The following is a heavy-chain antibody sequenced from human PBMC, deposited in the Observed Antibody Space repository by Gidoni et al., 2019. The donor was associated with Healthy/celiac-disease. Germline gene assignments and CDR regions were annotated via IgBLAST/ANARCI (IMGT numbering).Heavy chain of an antibody. J-gene: IGHJ4*02. CDR3: ARQTPGPYYDSVISTGDY. CDR1: GFTFSSHS. Sequence: EVQLVESGGGLVKPGGSLRLSCAASGFTFSSHSMNWVRQAPGTGLEWVSSISSSSSYIYYADSVKGRFTISRDNAKNSLYLQMNSLRAEDTAVYYCARQTPGPYYDSVISTGDYWGQGTLVTVSS. CDR2: ISSSSSYI. V-gene: IGHV3-21*01. D-gene: IGHD3-22*01.